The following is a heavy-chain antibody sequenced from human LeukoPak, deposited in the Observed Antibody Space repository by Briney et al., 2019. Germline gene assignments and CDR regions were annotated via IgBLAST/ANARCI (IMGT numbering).Heavy chain of an antibody. CDR1: GYTFTGYY. J-gene: IGHJ4*02. CDR2: INPNSGGT. Sequence: ASVKVSCKSSGYTFTGYYLHWVRQAPGQGLEWMGWINPNSGGTNYAQKFQGRVTMTGDTSISTAYMELSRLSSDDAAIYYCAGRPDTAIVPIFDYWGQGTLVTVSS. V-gene: IGHV1-2*02. D-gene: IGHD5-18*01. CDR3: AGRPDTAIVPIFDY.